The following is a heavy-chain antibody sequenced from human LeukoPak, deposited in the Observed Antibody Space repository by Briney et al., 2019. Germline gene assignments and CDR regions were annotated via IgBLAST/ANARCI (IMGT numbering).Heavy chain of an antibody. CDR2: IYYSGST. D-gene: IGHD2-2*01. Sequence: SETLSLTCTVSGGSTSSYHWNWIRQPPGKGLEWIGSIYYSGSTYYNPSLKSRVTISVDTSKNQFSLKLSSVTAADTAVYYCARGSIFLYCSSTSCYLSWFDPWGQGTLVTVSS. V-gene: IGHV4-59*05. J-gene: IGHJ5*02. CDR3: ARGSIFLYCSSTSCYLSWFDP. CDR1: GGSTSSYH.